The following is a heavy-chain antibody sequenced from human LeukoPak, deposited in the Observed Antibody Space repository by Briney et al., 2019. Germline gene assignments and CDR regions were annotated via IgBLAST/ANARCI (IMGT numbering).Heavy chain of an antibody. D-gene: IGHD3-3*01. CDR1: GGSTSGHY. CDR2: ISHSGIT. V-gene: IGHV4-59*11. J-gene: IGHJ3*02. CDR3: ARRRGSGYDDAFDI. Sequence: PSETLSLTCTVSGGSTSGHYWTWIRQPPGRGLEWIGYISHSGITDYNPSLKSRVTISIATSKNQFSLKLTSVTAADTAVYYCARRRGSGYDDAFDIWGQGTMVTVSS.